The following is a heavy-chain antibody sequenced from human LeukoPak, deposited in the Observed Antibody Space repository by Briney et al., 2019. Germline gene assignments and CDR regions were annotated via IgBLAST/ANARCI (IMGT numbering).Heavy chain of an antibody. CDR3: ARVGTGTRSFDS. D-gene: IGHD1/OR15-1a*01. Sequence: ASVTLSCTPSGYTFTTHDINWVRQAPGQGLEWMGRISAYNGYTNYGRRFQGRVTMTTDTSTNTAYMELRSLRSDDTAVYYCARVGTGTRSFDSWGQGTLVTVSS. CDR1: GYTFTTHD. J-gene: IGHJ4*02. CDR2: ISAYNGYT. V-gene: IGHV1-18*01.